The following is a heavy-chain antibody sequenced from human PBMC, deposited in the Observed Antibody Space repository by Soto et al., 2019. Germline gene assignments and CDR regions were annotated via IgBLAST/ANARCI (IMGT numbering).Heavy chain of an antibody. Sequence: GGSLRLSCAASGFTFSSYWMHWVRQAPGKGLVWVSRINSDGSSTSYADSVKGRFTVSRDNAKNTLYLQMNSLRAEDTAVYYCARVAEYYYGMDVWGQGTTVTVSS. CDR2: INSDGSST. CDR3: ARVAEYYYGMDV. J-gene: IGHJ6*02. CDR1: GFTFSSYW. V-gene: IGHV3-74*01.